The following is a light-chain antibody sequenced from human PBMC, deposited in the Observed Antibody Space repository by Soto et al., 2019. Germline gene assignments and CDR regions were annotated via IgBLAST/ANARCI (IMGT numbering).Light chain of an antibody. CDR2: SNN. CDR1: NSNIGINT. CDR3: AAWDDSLVGLV. V-gene: IGLV1-44*01. Sequence: QSVLTQPPSASETPGQRVTISFSGSNSNIGINTVNWYQQLPGTAPRLLIYSNNQRPSGVPDRFSGSKSGTSASLAISGVQSEDEADYYCAAWDDSLVGLVFSGGTKL. J-gene: IGLJ2*01.